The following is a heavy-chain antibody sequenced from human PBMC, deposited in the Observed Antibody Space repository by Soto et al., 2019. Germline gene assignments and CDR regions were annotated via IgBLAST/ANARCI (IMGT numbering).Heavy chain of an antibody. D-gene: IGHD3-3*01. CDR1: GGSISSSRYY. CDR2: IHYSGRT. CDR3: ARQAGESWSGYKRDCFYMDV. Sequence: QLQLQESGPGLVKASETLSLTCTVSGGSISSSRYYWGWIRQPPGKGLEWIATIHYSGRTYYNPSLKSRVIISDDTSKNQLSLKLSSVTAADTAVYYCARQAGESWSGYKRDCFYMDVWGKGTTVTVSS. V-gene: IGHV4-39*01. J-gene: IGHJ6*03.